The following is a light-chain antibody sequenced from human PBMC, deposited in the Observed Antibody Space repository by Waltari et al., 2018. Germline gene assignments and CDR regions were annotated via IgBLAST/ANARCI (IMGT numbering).Light chain of an antibody. J-gene: IGLJ2*01. CDR1: SGIGPYP. Sequence: QLVLTPSPSASAALGASVTLTCTLTSGIGPYPIAGHHHQPDKGPRYWMTVDSCGSDTKGDGSSDRFSGSSSGTGRYLTISSLQSDDEADYYCQTWVTGIRVIFGGGTKLTVL. CDR3: QTWVTGIRVI. CDR2: VDSCGSD. V-gene: IGLV4-69*01.